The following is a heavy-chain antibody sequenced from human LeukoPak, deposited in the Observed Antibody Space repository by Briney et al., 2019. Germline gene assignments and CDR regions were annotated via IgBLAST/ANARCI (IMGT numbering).Heavy chain of an antibody. CDR3: ARAGYTTVTTKYFQH. D-gene: IGHD4-17*01. V-gene: IGHV1-18*04. J-gene: IGHJ1*01. CDR1: GYTFTSYG. CDR2: ISAYNGNK. Sequence: ASVKVSCKASGYTFTSYGISWVRQAPGQGLEWMGWISAYNGNKNYAQKLQGRVTMTTDTSTSTAYMELRSLRSDDTAVYYCARAGYTTVTTKYFQHWGQGTLVTVSS.